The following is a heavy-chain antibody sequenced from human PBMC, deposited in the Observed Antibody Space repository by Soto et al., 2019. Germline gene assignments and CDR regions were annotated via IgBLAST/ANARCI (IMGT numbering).Heavy chain of an antibody. Sequence: QVQLVESGGGVVQPGRSLRLSCAASGFTFSSYAMHWVRQAPGKGLEWVAVISYDGSNKYYADSVKGRFTISRDNSKNTLYRQTNSLKAEDTAVYYCAREGEQLVRLYYYYGMDVWGQGTTVTVSS. V-gene: IGHV3-30-3*01. CDR3: AREGEQLVRLYYYYGMDV. CDR2: ISYDGSNK. J-gene: IGHJ6*02. CDR1: GFTFSSYA. D-gene: IGHD6-6*01.